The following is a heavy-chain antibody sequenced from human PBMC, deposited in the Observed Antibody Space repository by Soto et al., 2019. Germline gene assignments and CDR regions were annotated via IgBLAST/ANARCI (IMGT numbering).Heavy chain of an antibody. Sequence: PGGSLRLSCAASGFTFSSYGMHWVRQAPGKGLEWVAVISYDGSNKYYADSVKGRFTISRDNSKNTLYLQMNSLRAEDTAVYYCARDPSNSGYDYYYYYYMDVWGKGTTVTVSS. D-gene: IGHD5-12*01. CDR3: ARDPSNSGYDYYYYYYMDV. CDR1: GFTFSSYG. J-gene: IGHJ6*03. CDR2: ISYDGSNK. V-gene: IGHV3-30*03.